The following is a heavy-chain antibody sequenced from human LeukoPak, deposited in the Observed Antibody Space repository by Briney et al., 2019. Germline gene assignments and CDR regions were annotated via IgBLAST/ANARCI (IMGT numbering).Heavy chain of an antibody. CDR1: GFTFSSYG. D-gene: IGHD3-16*02. V-gene: IGHV3-21*01. J-gene: IGHJ5*02. CDR3: AREYYDYVWGSYPVSNWFDP. CDR2: ISSSSSYI. Sequence: GGSLRLSCAASGFTFSSYGMHWVRQAPGKGLEWVSSISSSSSYIYYADSVKGRFTISRDNAKNSLYLQMNSLRAEDTAVYYCAREYYDYVWGSYPVSNWFDPWGQGTLVTVSS.